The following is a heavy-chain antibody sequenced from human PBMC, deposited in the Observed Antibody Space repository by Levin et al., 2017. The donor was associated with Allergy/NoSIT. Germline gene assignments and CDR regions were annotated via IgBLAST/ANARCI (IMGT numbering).Heavy chain of an antibody. V-gene: IGHV3-66*01. CDR3: ARALYDTRPQENWFDP. CDR2: IYSGGST. CDR1: GFTVSSNY. D-gene: IGHD3-9*01. Sequence: GESLKISCAASGFTVSSNYMSWVRQAPGKGLEWVSVIYSGGSTYYADSVKGSFTISRDNSKNKLYLQMNSLRAEDTAVYYCARALYDTRPQENWFDPWGQGTLVTVSS. J-gene: IGHJ5*02.